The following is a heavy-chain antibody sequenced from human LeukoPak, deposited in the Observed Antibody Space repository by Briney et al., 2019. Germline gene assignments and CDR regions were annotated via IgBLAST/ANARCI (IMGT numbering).Heavy chain of an antibody. Sequence: GGSLRLSCAASGFTFSDYYMSWIRQAPGKGLEWVSYISSSGSTIYYADSVKGRFTISRDNAKNSLYLQMNSLRAEDTAVYYCATDLGSIRITMVRGVINAFDIWGQGTMVTVSS. CDR2: ISSSGSTI. V-gene: IGHV3-11*01. CDR1: GFTFSDYY. D-gene: IGHD3-10*01. CDR3: ATDLGSIRITMVRGVINAFDI. J-gene: IGHJ3*02.